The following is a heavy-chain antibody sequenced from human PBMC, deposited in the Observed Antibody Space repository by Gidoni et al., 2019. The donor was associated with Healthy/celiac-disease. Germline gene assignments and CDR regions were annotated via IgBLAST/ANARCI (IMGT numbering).Heavy chain of an antibody. J-gene: IGHJ3*02. CDR3: AKDIGYDSRGGWAFDI. CDR1: GFTFDDSA. V-gene: IGHV3-9*01. CDR2: ISWNSGSI. D-gene: IGHD3-22*01. Sequence: VQLVESGGGLVQPGRSLSLSCAASGFTFDDSAMHWVRQAPGKGLEWVSGISWNSGSIGYADSVKGRFTISRDNAKNSLYLQMNSLRAEDTALYYCAKDIGYDSRGGWAFDIWGQGTMVTVSS.